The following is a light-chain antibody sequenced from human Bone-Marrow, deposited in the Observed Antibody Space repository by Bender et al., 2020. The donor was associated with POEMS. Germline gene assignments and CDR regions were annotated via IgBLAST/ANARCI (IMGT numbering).Light chain of an antibody. V-gene: IGLV1-44*01. J-gene: IGLJ3*02. CDR3: AVGDDKLTGWV. CDR1: SSNIGAHA. Sequence: QFVLTQPPSASGTPGQRVTISCSGGSSNIGAHAVNWYQHLPGTAPNLLICSSHRRPSEVPDRFSGSRSGTSASLAISEHQSEVGGDYYCAVGDDKLTGWVLGRETKLTV. CDR2: SSH.